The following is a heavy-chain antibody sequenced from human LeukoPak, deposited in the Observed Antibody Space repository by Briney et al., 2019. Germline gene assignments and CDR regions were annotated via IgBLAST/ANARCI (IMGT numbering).Heavy chain of an antibody. CDR1: GFTFTTYW. CDR2: IKQDGSEK. D-gene: IGHD3-3*01. J-gene: IGHJ4*02. Sequence: GGSLRLSCAASGFTFTTYWMSWVRQAPGKGLEWVANIKQDGSEKYYVDSVKGRFTISRGNAKNSLYLQMNSLRAEDTAVYYCASFDFWSGYCDYWGQGTLVTVSS. CDR3: ASFDFWSGYCDY. V-gene: IGHV3-7*01.